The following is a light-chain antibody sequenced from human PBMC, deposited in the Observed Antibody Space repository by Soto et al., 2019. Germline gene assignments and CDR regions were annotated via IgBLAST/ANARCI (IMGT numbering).Light chain of an antibody. Sequence: EIQMTQSPSTLSDSAGDRATITCRAGQSMCGCLAWYQQKPGKAPKLLIYDASTLESGVPSRFGGSGSGTEFTLTISSLQPDDFATYYCQQYNTPYTFGQGTKVDI. V-gene: IGKV1-5*01. CDR3: QQYNTPYT. J-gene: IGKJ2*01. CDR2: DAS. CDR1: QSMCGC.